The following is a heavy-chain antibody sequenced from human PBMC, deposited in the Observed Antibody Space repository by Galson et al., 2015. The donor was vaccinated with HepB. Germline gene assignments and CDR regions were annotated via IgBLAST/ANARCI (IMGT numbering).Heavy chain of an antibody. Sequence: SLRLSCAVSGLSFSKYGLSWVRQAPGKGLEWVSGISNSASRTFYADSVKGRFTISRDNSMNTLYLQMNSLRAEDTAVYYCAKGLYSNPVGDFDYWGQGTLVTVSS. J-gene: IGHJ4*02. CDR3: AKGLYSNPVGDFDY. CDR2: ISNSASRT. CDR1: GLSFSKYG. D-gene: IGHD4-11*01. V-gene: IGHV3-23*01.